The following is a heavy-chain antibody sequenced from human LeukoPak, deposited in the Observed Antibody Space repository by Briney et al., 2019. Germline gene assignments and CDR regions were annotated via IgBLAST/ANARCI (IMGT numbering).Heavy chain of an antibody. CDR2: IYHSGST. CDR1: GGSISSGGYS. CDR3: ARVELGYSYGAYFDY. J-gene: IGHJ4*02. Sequence: PSETLSLTCAVSGGSISSGGYSWSWIRQPPGKGLEWIGYIYHSGSTYYNPSLKSRVTISVDRSKNQFSLELSSVTAADTAVYYCARVELGYSYGAYFDYWGQGALVTVSS. V-gene: IGHV4-30-2*01. D-gene: IGHD5-18*01.